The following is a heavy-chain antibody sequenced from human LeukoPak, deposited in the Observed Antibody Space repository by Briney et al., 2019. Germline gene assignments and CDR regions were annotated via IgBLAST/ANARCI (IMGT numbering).Heavy chain of an antibody. J-gene: IGHJ4*02. Sequence: ASVKVSCKASGYTFTGYYMHWVRQAPGQGLEWMGWINPNSGGTNYAQKFQGWVTMTRDTSISTAYMELSRLRSDDTAVYYCARGLYCSGGSCYYFDYWGQGTLVTASS. CDR3: ARGLYCSGGSCYYFDY. CDR1: GYTFTGYY. D-gene: IGHD2-15*01. V-gene: IGHV1-2*04. CDR2: INPNSGGT.